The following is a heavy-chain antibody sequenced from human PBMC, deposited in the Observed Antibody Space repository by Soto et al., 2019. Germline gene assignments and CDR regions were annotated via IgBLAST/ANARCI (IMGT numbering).Heavy chain of an antibody. D-gene: IGHD1-26*01. V-gene: IGHV4-30-4*01. J-gene: IGHJ4*02. CDR1: GGSISSGDYY. CDR3: ARVGIVGATSSY. Sequence: SETLSLTCTVSGGSISSGDYYWSWIRQPPGKGLEWIGYIYYSGSTYYNPSLKSLVTISVDTSKNQFSLKLSSVTAADTAVYYCARVGIVGATSSYWGQGTLVTVSS. CDR2: IYYSGST.